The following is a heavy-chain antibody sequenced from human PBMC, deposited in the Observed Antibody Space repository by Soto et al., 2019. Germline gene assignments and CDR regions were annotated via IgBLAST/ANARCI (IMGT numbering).Heavy chain of an antibody. D-gene: IGHD1-20*01. CDR3: ARQITGTENYYYYGMDV. Sequence: ASETLSLTCTVSGGSISSSSYYWGWIRQPPGRGLEWIGSIYYSGSTYYNPSLKSRVTISVDTSKNQFSLKLSSVTAADTAVYYCARQITGTENYYYYGMDVWGQGTTVTVSS. CDR2: IYYSGST. CDR1: GGSISSSSYY. J-gene: IGHJ6*02. V-gene: IGHV4-39*01.